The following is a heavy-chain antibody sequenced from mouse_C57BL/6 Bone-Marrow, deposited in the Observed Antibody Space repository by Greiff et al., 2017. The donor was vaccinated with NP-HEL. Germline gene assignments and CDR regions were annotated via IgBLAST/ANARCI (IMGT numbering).Heavy chain of an antibody. V-gene: IGHV1-18*01. Sequence: VQLQQSGPELVKPGASVTIPCKASGYTFTDYNMDWVKQSHGKSLEWIGDINPNNGGTIYNQKCKGKATLTVDKSSSTAYMALRSLTAEDTAVYYCARRQLRGGGDYWGQGTTLTGSS. D-gene: IGHD3-2*02. CDR3: ARRQLRGGGDY. CDR1: GYTFTDYN. J-gene: IGHJ2*01. CDR2: INPNNGGT.